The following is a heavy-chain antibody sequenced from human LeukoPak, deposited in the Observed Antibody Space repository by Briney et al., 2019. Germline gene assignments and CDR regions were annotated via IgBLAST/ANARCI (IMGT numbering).Heavy chain of an antibody. CDR2: INPNSGGT. J-gene: IGHJ4*02. Sequence: GASVKVSCKASGYTFTGYYMHWVRQAPGQGLEWMGWINPNSGGTNYAQKFQGRVTMTRDTSISTAFMELSRLRSDDTAVYYCAVECDRVVPAALWCYWGQGTLVTVSS. D-gene: IGHD2-2*01. V-gene: IGHV1-2*02. CDR3: AVECDRVVPAALWCY. CDR1: GYTFTGYY.